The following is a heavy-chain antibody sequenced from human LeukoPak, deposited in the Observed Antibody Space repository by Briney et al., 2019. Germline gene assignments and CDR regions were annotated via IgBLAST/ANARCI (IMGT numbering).Heavy chain of an antibody. CDR2: ISSSSSYI. CDR3: ARSLTTDAFDI. CDR1: GFTFSSYS. J-gene: IGHJ3*02. V-gene: IGHV3-21*01. D-gene: IGHD1-14*01. Sequence: PGGSLRLSCAASGFTFSSYSMNWVRQAPGKGLEWVSSISSSSSYIYYADSVKGRFTISRDNAKNSLYLQMDSLRAEDTAVYYCARSLTTDAFDIWGQGTMVTVSS.